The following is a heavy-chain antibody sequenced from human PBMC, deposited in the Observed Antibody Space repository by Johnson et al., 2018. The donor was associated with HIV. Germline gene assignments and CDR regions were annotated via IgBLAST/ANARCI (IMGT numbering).Heavy chain of an antibody. Sequence: VQLVESGGGLVQPGGSLRLSCAASGFTFSSYEMNWVRQAPGKGLEWVSAISGSAGITYYADSVEGRFTISRDNSRNTLYLQMNSLRAEDTAVYYCAKDHWVVGSWQAFDIWGQGTMVTVSS. CDR3: AKDHWVVGSWQAFDI. V-gene: IGHV3-23*04. J-gene: IGHJ3*02. CDR2: ISGSAGIT. CDR1: GFTFSSYE. D-gene: IGHD6-13*01.